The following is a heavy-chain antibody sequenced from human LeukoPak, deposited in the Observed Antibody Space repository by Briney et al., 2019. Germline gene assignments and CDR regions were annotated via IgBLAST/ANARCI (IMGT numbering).Heavy chain of an antibody. J-gene: IGHJ4*02. Sequence: GGSLRLSCAASGFTFSSYAMSWVRQAPGKGLEWVSYISSSGSTIYYADSVKGRFTISRDNAKNSLYLQMNSLRAEDTAVYYCARDRFGELSPDYWGQGTLVTVSS. CDR2: ISSSGSTI. D-gene: IGHD3-10*01. CDR1: GFTFSSYA. V-gene: IGHV3-48*03. CDR3: ARDRFGELSPDY.